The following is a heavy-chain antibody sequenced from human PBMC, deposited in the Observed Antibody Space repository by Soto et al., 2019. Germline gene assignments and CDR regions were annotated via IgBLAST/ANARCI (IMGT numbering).Heavy chain of an antibody. D-gene: IGHD3-16*01. CDR1: GYTFASYY. J-gene: IGHJ5*02. CDR3: TREWGTGGFERFDP. CDR2: INPTGGNT. V-gene: IGHV1-46*03. Sequence: QVQLLQSGAEVKKPGASVKVSCKASGYTFASYYIYWVRQAPGQGLEWVGLINPTGGNTDYAQAFQGRITLTSDTSTSTVYMELCSLTPEDTAIYVCTREWGTGGFERFDPWGQGTLVIVSS.